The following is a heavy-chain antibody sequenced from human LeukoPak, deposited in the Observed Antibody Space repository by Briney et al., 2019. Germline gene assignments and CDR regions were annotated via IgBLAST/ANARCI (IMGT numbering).Heavy chain of an antibody. CDR3: ATFRRQRHYYYYGMDV. V-gene: IGHV1-24*01. D-gene: IGHD6-25*01. Sequence: ASVKVSCKVSGYTLTELSMHWVRQAPGKGLEWMGGFDPEDGETIYAQKFQGRVTMTEDTSTDTAYMELSSLRSEDTAVYYCATFRRQRHYYYYGMDVWGQGTTVTVSS. CDR1: GYTLTELS. J-gene: IGHJ6*02. CDR2: FDPEDGET.